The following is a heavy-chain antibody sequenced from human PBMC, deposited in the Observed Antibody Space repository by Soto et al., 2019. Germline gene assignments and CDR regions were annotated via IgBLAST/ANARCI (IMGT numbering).Heavy chain of an antibody. J-gene: IGHJ6*02. D-gene: IGHD2-15*01. CDR1: GFTFSSYG. CDR2: IWYDGSNK. V-gene: IGHV3-33*01. CDR3: ARTLYCSGGSCRHSAPYYYGMDV. Sequence: GGSLRLSCAASGFTFSSYGMHWVRQAPGKGLEWVAVIWYDGSNKYYADSVKGRFTISRENSKNTLYLQMNSLRAEDTAVYYCARTLYCSGGSCRHSAPYYYGMDVWGQGTTVTVSS.